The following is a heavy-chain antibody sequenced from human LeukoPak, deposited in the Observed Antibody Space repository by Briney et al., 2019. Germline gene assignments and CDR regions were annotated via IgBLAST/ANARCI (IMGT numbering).Heavy chain of an antibody. CDR1: GFTFSNAW. V-gene: IGHV3-15*01. J-gene: IGHJ4*02. Sequence: GGSLRLSCAASGFTFSNAWMSWVRQAPGKGLEWVGRIKSKTDGGTTDYAAPVKGRFTISRDDSKNTLYLQMNSLKTEDTAVYYCTTAYYDTLTGYYEGWGQGTLVTVSS. D-gene: IGHD3-9*01. CDR3: TTAYYDTLTGYYEG. CDR2: IKSKTDGGTT.